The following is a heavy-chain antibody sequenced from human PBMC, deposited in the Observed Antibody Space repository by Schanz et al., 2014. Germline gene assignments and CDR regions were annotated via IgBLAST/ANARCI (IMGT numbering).Heavy chain of an antibody. CDR1: GFNLRRYS. J-gene: IGHJ3*02. D-gene: IGHD4-17*01. V-gene: IGHV3-21*01. CDR3: AKDPHRDYGGKPQTFDI. Sequence: QLVESGGGLVKPGGSLRLSCATSGFNLRRYSMNWVRQAPGKGLVWVSRTSNDGSFTTFADSVKGRFTISRDNAKNTLYLQMSSLRAEDTALYYCAKDPHRDYGGKPQTFDIWGQGTMVTVSS. CDR2: TSNDGSFT.